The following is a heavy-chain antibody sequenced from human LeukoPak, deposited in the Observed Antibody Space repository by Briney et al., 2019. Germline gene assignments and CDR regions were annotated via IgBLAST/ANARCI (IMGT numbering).Heavy chain of an antibody. D-gene: IGHD6-13*01. Sequence: SETLSLTCTVSGYSISSGYYWGWIRQPPGNGLEWIGSIYHSGSTYYNPSLKSRVTISVDTSKNQFSLKLSSVTAADTAVYYCARRPDESSSWYEVVGGWFDPWGQGTLVTVSS. V-gene: IGHV4-38-2*02. CDR3: ARRPDESSSWYEVVGGWFDP. CDR1: GYSISSGYY. J-gene: IGHJ5*02. CDR2: IYHSGST.